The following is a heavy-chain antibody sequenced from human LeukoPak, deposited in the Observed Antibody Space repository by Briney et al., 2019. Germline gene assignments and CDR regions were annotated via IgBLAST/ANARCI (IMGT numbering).Heavy chain of an antibody. Sequence: GGSLRLSCAASGFTFSDYYMSWIRQAPGKGLEWVSYISSSSSYTNYADSVKGRFTISRDNAKNSLYLQMNSLRAEDTAVYYCARDTTTVVNPGAFDIWGQGTMVTVS. CDR3: ARDTTTVVNPGAFDI. CDR1: GFTFSDYY. CDR2: ISSSSSYT. V-gene: IGHV3-11*05. J-gene: IGHJ3*02. D-gene: IGHD4-23*01.